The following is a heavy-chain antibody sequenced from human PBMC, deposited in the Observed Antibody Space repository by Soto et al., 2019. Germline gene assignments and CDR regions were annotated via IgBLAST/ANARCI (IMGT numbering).Heavy chain of an antibody. J-gene: IGHJ4*02. D-gene: IGHD5-18*01. Sequence: GGSLRLSCVASGVIFTSYGMDWVRPAPGKGLGWVAGIQSDGRKKYYADSVKARCTIARDDSKNSLYVEMNSLRAEDTAMYYSARDLQLWLLEYWGQGTPVTVSS. CDR1: GVIFTSYG. V-gene: IGHV3-33*05. CDR3: ARDLQLWLLEY. CDR2: IQSDGRKK.